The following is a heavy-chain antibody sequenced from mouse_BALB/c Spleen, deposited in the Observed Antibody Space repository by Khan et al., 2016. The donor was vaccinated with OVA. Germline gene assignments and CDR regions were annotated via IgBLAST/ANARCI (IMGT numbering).Heavy chain of an antibody. J-gene: IGHJ2*01. CDR1: GFSLTSNG. CDR2: IWGDGGI. CDR3: AKLRVFYFDY. Sequence: VELVESGPGLVAPSQSLSITCTVSGFSLTSNGVSWVRQPPGKGLEWLGVIWGDGGINYHSVLKSRLSISKDNSKSQVFLKLNSLQTDDTATYYCAKLRVFYFDYWGQGTTLTVSS. V-gene: IGHV2-3*01.